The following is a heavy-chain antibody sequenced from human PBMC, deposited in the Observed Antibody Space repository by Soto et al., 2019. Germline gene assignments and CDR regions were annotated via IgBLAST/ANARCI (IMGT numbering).Heavy chain of an antibody. D-gene: IGHD3-16*01. V-gene: IGHV3-23*04. CDR2: ITYSGGRT. Sequence: EVQLVESGGGVVQPGGSLRLSCAASGFTFSSYAISWVRQAPGKGLEWVSTITYSGGRTYYADSVKGRFTISRDNSKNTLYLQMTSLRAEDTALYYCANDREWKATWGFFDCWGQGTLVTVSP. J-gene: IGHJ4*02. CDR3: ANDREWKATWGFFDC. CDR1: GFTFSSYA.